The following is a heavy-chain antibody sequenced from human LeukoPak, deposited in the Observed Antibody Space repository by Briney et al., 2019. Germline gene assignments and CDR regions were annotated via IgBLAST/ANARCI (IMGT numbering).Heavy chain of an antibody. CDR3: AGLYGDYVSSDY. V-gene: IGHV1-2*02. Sequence: ASVKVSCKASGYTFTAYYIHWVRQAPGQGLEWMGWINPNSGGTNYAQRFQGRVTMTRDTSISTVYMELSRLRSDDTAVYYCAGLYGDYVSSDYWGQGTLVTVSS. J-gene: IGHJ4*02. CDR2: INPNSGGT. CDR1: GYTFTAYY. D-gene: IGHD4-17*01.